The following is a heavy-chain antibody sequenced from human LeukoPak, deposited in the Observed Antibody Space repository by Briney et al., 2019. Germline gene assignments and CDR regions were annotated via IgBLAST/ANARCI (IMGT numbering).Heavy chain of an antibody. Sequence: SQTLSLTCAISGDSVSNNSAAWNWIRQSPSRGLEWLGRTYYRSKWYNDYAVSVKSRITINTDTSKSLLSLQLNSVTPEDTAVYYCARDSSRKLDYWGQGTLVTVSS. J-gene: IGHJ4*02. CDR2: TYYRSKWYN. D-gene: IGHD6-13*01. CDR3: ARDSSRKLDY. CDR1: GDSVSNNSAA. V-gene: IGHV6-1*01.